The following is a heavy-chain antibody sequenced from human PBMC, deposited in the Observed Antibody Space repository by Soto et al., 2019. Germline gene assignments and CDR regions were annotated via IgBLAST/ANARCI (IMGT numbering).Heavy chain of an antibody. D-gene: IGHD4-4*01. CDR1: GFTFSSYE. CDR2: ISSSGSTI. J-gene: IGHJ5*02. CDR3: ARGSARSPPFDYSPAP. V-gene: IGHV3-48*03. Sequence: GGSLRLSCAASGFTFSSYEMNWVRQAPGKGLEWVSYISSSGSTIYYADSVKGRFTISRDNAKNSLYLQMNSLRAEDTAVYYCARGSARSPPFDYSPAPWGQGPLVTVCS.